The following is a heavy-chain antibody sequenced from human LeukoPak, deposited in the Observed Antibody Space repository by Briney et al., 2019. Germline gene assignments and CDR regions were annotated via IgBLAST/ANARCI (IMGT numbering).Heavy chain of an antibody. CDR3: ATAYYDFWSGYYEDNDY. J-gene: IGHJ4*02. CDR2: ITIGSTYI. Sequence: SGGSLRLSCTVSGFTFSSYTMHWVRQAPGKGLEWVSSITIGSTYIYYADSVKGRFTISRDNAKNSLYLQMNSLRAEDTAVYYCATAYYDFWSGYYEDNDYWGQGTLVTVSS. D-gene: IGHD3-3*01. CDR1: GFTFSSYT. V-gene: IGHV3-21*01.